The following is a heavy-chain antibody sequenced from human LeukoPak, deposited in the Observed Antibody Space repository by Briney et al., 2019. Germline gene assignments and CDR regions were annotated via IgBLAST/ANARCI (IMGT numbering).Heavy chain of an antibody. CDR3: ARQKKQGIITMVRNWFDP. Sequence: SETLSLTCAVSGGSFSGYYWSWIRQSAGKGLEWLGEINHSGVASYNPSLKSRVTISVDTSKNQFSLKLSSVTAADTAVYYCARQKKQGIITMVRNWFDPWGQGTLVTVSS. CDR1: GGSFSGYY. J-gene: IGHJ5*02. D-gene: IGHD3-10*01. V-gene: IGHV4-34*01. CDR2: INHSGVA.